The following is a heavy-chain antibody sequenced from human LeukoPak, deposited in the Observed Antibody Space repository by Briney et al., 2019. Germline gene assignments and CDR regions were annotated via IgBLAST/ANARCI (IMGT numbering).Heavy chain of an antibody. CDR3: AREDHDYFAMDF. CDR1: GGSINSGGYY. V-gene: IGHV4-31*03. CDR2: IYYRGNT. J-gene: IGHJ6*02. Sequence: PSETLSLTCTVSGGSINSGGYYWSWIRQHPGKGLEWLGYIYYRGNTHYNSSLKSRVTISVDTSKNQFSLKLNSVTAADSAVYYCAREDHDYFAMDFWGQGTTVTVSS.